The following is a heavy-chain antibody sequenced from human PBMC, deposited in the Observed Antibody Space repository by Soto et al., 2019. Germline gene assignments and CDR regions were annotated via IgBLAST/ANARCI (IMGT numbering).Heavy chain of an antibody. J-gene: IGHJ4*02. Sequence: ASVKVSCKASGYTFTSYAMHWVRQAPGQRLEWMGWINAGNGNTKYSQKFQGRVTITRDTSASTAYMELSSLRSEDTAVYYCARGGLLWFGELLYSFDYWGQGTLVTVSS. CDR2: INAGNGNT. V-gene: IGHV1-3*01. D-gene: IGHD3-10*01. CDR3: ARGGLLWFGELLYSFDY. CDR1: GYTFTSYA.